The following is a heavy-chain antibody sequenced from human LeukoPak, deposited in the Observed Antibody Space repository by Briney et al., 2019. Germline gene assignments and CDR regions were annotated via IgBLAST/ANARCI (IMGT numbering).Heavy chain of an antibody. V-gene: IGHV5-51*01. Sequence: GESLKISYKASGYSFANYWIGWGRQMPGKGLEWMGTIYPGDSDTRYSPSFQGQVTISADKSISTAYLQWSSLKASDTAMYYCARGLAAAGKGFADYWGQGTLVTVSS. CDR3: ARGLAAAGKGFADY. D-gene: IGHD6-13*01. CDR1: GYSFANYW. CDR2: IYPGDSDT. J-gene: IGHJ4*02.